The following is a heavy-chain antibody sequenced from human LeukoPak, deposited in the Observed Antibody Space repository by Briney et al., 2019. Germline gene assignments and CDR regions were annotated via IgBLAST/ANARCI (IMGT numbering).Heavy chain of an antibody. Sequence: GGSLRLSCTASGFTFGDYAMSWVRQAPGKGLEWVAFIRSKAYGETTEYAASVKGRFTISRDDSKSIAYLQMNSQKTEYTAVYYCTRDLCSSTSCYAPFDYWGQGTLVTVSS. V-gene: IGHV3-49*04. D-gene: IGHD2-2*01. J-gene: IGHJ4*02. CDR2: IRSKAYGETT. CDR1: GFTFGDYA. CDR3: TRDLCSSTSCYAPFDY.